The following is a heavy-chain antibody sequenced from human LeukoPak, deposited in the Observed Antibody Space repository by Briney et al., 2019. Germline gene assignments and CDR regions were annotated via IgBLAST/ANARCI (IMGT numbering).Heavy chain of an antibody. D-gene: IGHD2-21*02. V-gene: IGHV3-30*18. CDR3: AKETDGVDAFDI. Sequence: GGSLRLSCAASGFTFSSYGVHWVRQAPGKGLEWVAVISYDGSNKYYADSVKGRFTISRDNSKNTLYLQMNSLRAEDTAVYYCAKETDGVDAFDIWGQGTMVTVSS. CDR2: ISYDGSNK. CDR1: GFTFSSYG. J-gene: IGHJ3*02.